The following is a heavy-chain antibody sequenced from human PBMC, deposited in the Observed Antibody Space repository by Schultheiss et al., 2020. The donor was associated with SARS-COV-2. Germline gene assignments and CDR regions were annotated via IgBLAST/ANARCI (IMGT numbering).Heavy chain of an antibody. J-gene: IGHJ4*02. V-gene: IGHV3-23*01. D-gene: IGHD3-3*01. Sequence: GGSLRLSCAASGFTFSSYSMNWVRQAPGKGLEWVSAISGSGGSTYYADSVKGRFTISRDNSKNTLYLKMNSLRAEDTAVYYCARDDFWSAIARLYDYWGQGTLVTVSS. CDR1: GFTFSSYS. CDR2: ISGSGGST. CDR3: ARDDFWSAIARLYDY.